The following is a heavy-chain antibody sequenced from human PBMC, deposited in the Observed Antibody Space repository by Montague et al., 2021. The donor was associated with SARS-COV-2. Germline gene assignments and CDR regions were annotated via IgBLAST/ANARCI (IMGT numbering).Heavy chain of an antibody. CDR1: GGTFSAHS. CDR2: INHRGST. V-gene: IGHV4-34*01. Sequence: SETLSLTCAVYGGTFSAHSWSWVCKSPGKGLEWIGEINHRGSTTYMSSPKSRVTMSVDTSKNQFSLKLSSVTAADTAIYYCARGGLAGGNYDIWSFSYTSRLDYWGQGTTVIVSS. J-gene: IGHJ4*03. D-gene: IGHD3-3*01. CDR3: ARGGLAGGNYDIWSFSYTSRLDY.